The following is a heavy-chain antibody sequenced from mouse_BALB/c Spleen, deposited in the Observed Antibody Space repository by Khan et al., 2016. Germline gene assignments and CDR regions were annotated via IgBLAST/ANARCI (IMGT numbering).Heavy chain of an antibody. CDR3: TGSDV. J-gene: IGHJ1*01. CDR2: IRLKSNNYAT. CDR1: GFTFSNYW. Sequence: EVKLEESGGGLVQPGGSMKLSCVASGFTFSNYWMNWVRQSPEKGLEWVAEIRLKSNNYATHYAESVKGRFTISRDDSKSSVYLQMNSLRAEDTGIYCCTGSDVWGAGTTVTVSS. V-gene: IGHV6-6*02.